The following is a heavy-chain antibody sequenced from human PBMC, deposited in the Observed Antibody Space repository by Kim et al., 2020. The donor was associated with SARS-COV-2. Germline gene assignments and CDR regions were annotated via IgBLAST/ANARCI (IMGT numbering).Heavy chain of an antibody. CDR2: GTT. Sequence: GTTEYAASVKGRFTISRDDSKSIAYLQMNSLKTEDTAVYYCGGTTSAFDIWGQGTMVTVSS. J-gene: IGHJ3*02. V-gene: IGHV3-49*02. D-gene: IGHD1-7*01. CDR3: GGTTSAFDI.